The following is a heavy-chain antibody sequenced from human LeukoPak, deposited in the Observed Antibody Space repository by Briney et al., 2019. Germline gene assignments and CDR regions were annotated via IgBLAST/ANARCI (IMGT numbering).Heavy chain of an antibody. CDR1: GGSISSSLYY. CDR2: ISYTGDT. D-gene: IGHD2/OR15-2a*01. J-gene: IGHJ4*02. CDR3: ARQPTSPEYYFDY. V-gene: IGHV4-39*01. Sequence: SETLSLTCIVSGGSISSSLYYWGWIRQPPGKGLEWIGSISYTGDTYYNPSLRSRVTISVDTSKNQFSLNLSSVTAADTAVYYCARQPTSPEYYFDYRGQGTLVTVSS.